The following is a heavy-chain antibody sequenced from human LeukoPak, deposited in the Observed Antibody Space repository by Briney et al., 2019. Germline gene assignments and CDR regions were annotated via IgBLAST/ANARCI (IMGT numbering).Heavy chain of an antibody. CDR1: GFTFSSYA. Sequence: GGSLRLSCAASGFTFSSYAMNWVRQAPGKGLEWVANIKEDGSEKYYVDSVKGRLTISRDNAKNSLSLQIKSLRAEDTAVYYCARQKAVVVVAATPDEDYGDYVDYYYYMDVWGKGTTVTVSS. D-gene: IGHD2-15*01. V-gene: IGHV3-7*01. CDR3: ARQKAVVVVAATPDEDYGDYVDYYYYMDV. J-gene: IGHJ6*03. CDR2: IKEDGSEK.